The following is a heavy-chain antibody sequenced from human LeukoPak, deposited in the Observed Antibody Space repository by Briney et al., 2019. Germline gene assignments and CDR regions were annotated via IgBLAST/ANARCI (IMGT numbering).Heavy chain of an antibody. CDR2: INEDGSDK. J-gene: IGHJ3*02. CDR1: GFTFSDYW. CDR3: ARDQGERWLQLYAFDI. V-gene: IGHV3-7*01. D-gene: IGHD5-24*01. Sequence: GGSLRLSCAGSGFTFSDYWMTWVRQTPGKGLEWVANINEDGSDKYYVDSVKGRFTISRDNAENSLFLQMNSLRAEDTAVYHCARDQGERWLQLYAFDIWGQGTMVTVSS.